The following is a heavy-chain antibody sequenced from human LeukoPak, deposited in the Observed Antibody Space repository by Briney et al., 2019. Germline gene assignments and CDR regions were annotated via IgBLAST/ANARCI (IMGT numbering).Heavy chain of an antibody. V-gene: IGHV4-4*07. Sequence: SETLSLTCTVSGDSISSYYWSWIRQPAGKGLEWIGRIYTSGSTNYNPSLKSRVTMSVDTSKNQFSLKLSSVTAADTAVYYCARSSSWYSKNWFDPWGQVTLVTVSS. D-gene: IGHD6-13*01. CDR3: ARSSSWYSKNWFDP. J-gene: IGHJ5*02. CDR1: GDSISSYY. CDR2: IYTSGST.